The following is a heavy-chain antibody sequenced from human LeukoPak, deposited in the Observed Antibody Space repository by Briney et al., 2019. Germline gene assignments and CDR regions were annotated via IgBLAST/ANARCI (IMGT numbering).Heavy chain of an antibody. J-gene: IGHJ5*02. D-gene: IGHD4-17*01. CDR2: IRSKAYGGTT. V-gene: IGHV3-49*03. CDR1: GFTFGDYA. CDR3: TRANYGDYGLNWFDP. Sequence: LGRSLKLSCTASGFTFGDYAMSWFRQAPGKGLEWVGFIRSKAYGGTTEYAASVKGRFTISRDDSKSIACLQMNSLKTEDTAVYYCTRANYGDYGLNWFDPWGQGTLVTVSS.